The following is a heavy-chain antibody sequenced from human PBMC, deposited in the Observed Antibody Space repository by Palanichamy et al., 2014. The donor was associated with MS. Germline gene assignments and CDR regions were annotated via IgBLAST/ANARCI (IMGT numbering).Heavy chain of an antibody. Sequence: EVQLVESGGGLVKPGGSLRLTCVASGFTFNTAWMSWVRQAPGKGLEWVGRIKSNTYGGTTDFAAPAKGRFTMSRDDSKDTLSLQMNSLRTEDTAVYYCAKTFHSDSSFDYWGQGTLVTVSS. CDR2: IKSNTYGGTT. D-gene: IGHD3-22*01. J-gene: IGHJ4*02. CDR3: AKTFHSDSSFDY. V-gene: IGHV3-15*01. CDR1: GFTFNTAW.